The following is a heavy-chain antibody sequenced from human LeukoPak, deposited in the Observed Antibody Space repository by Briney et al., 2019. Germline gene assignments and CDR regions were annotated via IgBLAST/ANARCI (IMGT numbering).Heavy chain of an antibody. CDR3: ARDYYEGYYHGLDV. CDR2: ITHSGNA. Sequence: PSETLSLTCAVYGGSFSGFYWNWIRQSPRKGLEWIGEITHSGNAYYNPSLKSRVTISIDTSKHHFSLKVNSVTAADTAVYYCARDYYEGYYHGLDVWGQGTTVIVSS. V-gene: IGHV4-34*01. D-gene: IGHD3-3*01. CDR1: GGSFSGFY. J-gene: IGHJ6*02.